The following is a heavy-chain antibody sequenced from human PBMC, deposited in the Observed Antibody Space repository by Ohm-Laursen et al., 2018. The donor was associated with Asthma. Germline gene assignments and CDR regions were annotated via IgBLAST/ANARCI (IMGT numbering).Heavy chain of an antibody. CDR2: ISAYNGNT. CDR3: ARGQVGSSSSRARYYYGMDV. V-gene: IGHV1-18*04. D-gene: IGHD6-6*01. CDR1: GYTFTNYG. J-gene: IGHJ6*02. Sequence: GASVKVSCKASGYTFTNYGFSWVRQAPGQGLEWMAWISAYNGNTNYAPKFQDRVTMTTDTSTSTAYMELRGLRSDDTAVYYCARGQVGSSSSRARYYYGMDVWGQGTTVTVSS.